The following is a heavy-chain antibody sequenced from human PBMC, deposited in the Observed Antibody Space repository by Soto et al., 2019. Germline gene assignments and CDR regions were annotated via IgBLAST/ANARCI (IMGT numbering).Heavy chain of an antibody. Sequence: GGSLRLSCAASGFTFGSYWMDWVRQAPGKGLEWVANIKQGGNEKFYVDSVKGRFTISRDNDKKSLYLQMDSLRVEDTAVYYCVGALTYEVPYYYYGMDVWGQGTTVTVSS. J-gene: IGHJ6*02. CDR3: VGALTYEVPYYYYGMDV. CDR2: IKQGGNEK. V-gene: IGHV3-7*01. CDR1: GFTFGSYW. D-gene: IGHD3-16*01.